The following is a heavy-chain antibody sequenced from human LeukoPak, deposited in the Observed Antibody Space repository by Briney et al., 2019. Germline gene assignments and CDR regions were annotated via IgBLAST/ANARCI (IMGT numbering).Heavy chain of an antibody. CDR3: ASIPWRGGGY. CDR1: GFTFSTYA. J-gene: IGHJ4*02. D-gene: IGHD3-10*01. V-gene: IGHV3-30*04. CDR2: ISYDGSNK. Sequence: GGSLRLSCAASGFTFSTYAINWVRQAPGKGLEWVAVISYDGSNKNCADSVKGRFTISRDNAKDSLYLQMNSLRAEDTAVYYCASIPWRGGGYWGQGTLVTVSS.